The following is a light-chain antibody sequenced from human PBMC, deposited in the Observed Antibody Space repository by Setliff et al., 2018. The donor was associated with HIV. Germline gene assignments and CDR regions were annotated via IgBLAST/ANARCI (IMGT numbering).Light chain of an antibody. CDR1: SSDVGSYNL. V-gene: IGLV2-23*02. CDR3: CSYAGSSTYV. J-gene: IGLJ1*01. Sequence: QSVLTQPASVSGSPGQSITISCTGTSSDVGSYNLVSWYQQHPGKAPKLMIYEVSKRPSGVSNRFSGSKSGNTASLTISGLQAEDEADYYCCSYAGSSTYVFETGTK. CDR2: EVS.